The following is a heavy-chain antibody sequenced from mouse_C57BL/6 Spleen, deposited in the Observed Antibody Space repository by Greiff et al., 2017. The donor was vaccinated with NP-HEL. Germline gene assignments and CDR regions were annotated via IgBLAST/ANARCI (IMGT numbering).Heavy chain of an antibody. J-gene: IGHJ4*01. CDR1: GYTFTDYN. Sequence: EVQLQQSGPELVKPGASVKMSCKASGYTFTDYNMHWVKQSHGKSLEWIGYINPNNGGTSYNQKFKGKATLTVNKSSSTAYMELRSLTSEDSAVYYCAREGGLRSYAMDYWGQGTSVTVSS. CDR2: INPNNGGT. CDR3: AREGGLRSYAMDY. D-gene: IGHD1-1*01. V-gene: IGHV1-22*01.